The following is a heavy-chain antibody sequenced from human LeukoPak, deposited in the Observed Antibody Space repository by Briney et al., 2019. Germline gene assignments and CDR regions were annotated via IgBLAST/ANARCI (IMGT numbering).Heavy chain of an antibody. CDR3: ARQRELWLLTWFDP. Sequence: SETLSLTCAVSGASISSSNWWSWVRPSPGRGLEWIGEIYHSGSTNYNPSLKSRISISVDKSKNQLSLKLSSVTAADTAVYYCARQRELWLLTWFDPWGQGTLVTVSS. CDR1: GASISSSNW. D-gene: IGHD5-18*01. J-gene: IGHJ5*02. CDR2: IYHSGST. V-gene: IGHV4-4*02.